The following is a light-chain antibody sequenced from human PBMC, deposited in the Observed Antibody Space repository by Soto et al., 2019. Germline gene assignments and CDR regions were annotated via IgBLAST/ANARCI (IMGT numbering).Light chain of an antibody. CDR2: DVS. CDR1: SSDVGGYNY. J-gene: IGLJ1*01. V-gene: IGLV2-14*01. CDR3: SSYTSSSTI. Sequence: QSVLTQPASVSGPPGQSITISCTGTSSDVGGYNYVSWYQQQPGKAPKLMIYDVSNRPSGVSNRFSGSKSGNTASLTISGLQAEDEADYYCSSYTSSSTIFGTGTKVTVL.